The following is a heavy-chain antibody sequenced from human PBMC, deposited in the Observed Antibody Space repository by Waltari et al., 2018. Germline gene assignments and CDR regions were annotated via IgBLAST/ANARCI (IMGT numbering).Heavy chain of an antibody. CDR1: GGSIRSSNW. J-gene: IGHJ5*02. V-gene: IGHV4-4*02. CDR2: IYERGGT. D-gene: IGHD3-10*01. Sequence: QVQLQESGPGLVKPSGTLSLTCAVSGGSIRSSNWWSWVRQPPGKGLEWIGEIYERGGTNYNPALKSRVTISVDKSKNQFALKLSSVTAADTAVYYCASAALGTSGGFDPWGQGTLVTVSS. CDR3: ASAALGTSGGFDP.